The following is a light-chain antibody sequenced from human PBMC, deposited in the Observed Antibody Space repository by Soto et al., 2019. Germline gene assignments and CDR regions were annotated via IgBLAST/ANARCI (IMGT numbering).Light chain of an antibody. CDR3: QQYGYSFRA. CDR1: QSVSSSY. J-gene: IGKJ1*01. CDR2: GAS. Sequence: EILLTQSPGTLSLSPGERATLSCRASQSVSSSYLSWYQLKPGQAPRLLIYGASSRATGIPDRFSGSGSGTAFTLTIGRLEPEDFAVYYCQQYGYSFRAFGQGTKVEL. V-gene: IGKV3-20*01.